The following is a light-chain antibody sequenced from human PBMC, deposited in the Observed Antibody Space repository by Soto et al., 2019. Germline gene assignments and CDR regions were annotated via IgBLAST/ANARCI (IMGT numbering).Light chain of an antibody. V-gene: IGKV3-15*01. CDR1: QSVSSN. J-gene: IGKJ4*01. Sequence: EIVTTQSPATLSVSPGERATLSCRASQSVSSNLAWYQQKPGQAPRLLIYGASTRATGIPARFSGSGSGTEFTLTISSLQSEDFAVYYCQQYNNWPQTFGGGTKVDIK. CDR3: QQYNNWPQT. CDR2: GAS.